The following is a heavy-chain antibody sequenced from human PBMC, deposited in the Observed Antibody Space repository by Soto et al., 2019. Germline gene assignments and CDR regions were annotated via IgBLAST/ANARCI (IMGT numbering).Heavy chain of an antibody. Sequence: GGSLRLSCAASGFTFSSYSMNWVRQAPGKGLEWVSSISSSSSYIYYADSVKGRFTISRDNAKNSLYLQMNSLRAEDTAVYYCARGHYDFWSGLGGYYYGMDVWGQGTTVPVSS. J-gene: IGHJ6*02. V-gene: IGHV3-21*01. CDR2: ISSSSSYI. CDR1: GFTFSSYS. CDR3: ARGHYDFWSGLGGYYYGMDV. D-gene: IGHD3-3*01.